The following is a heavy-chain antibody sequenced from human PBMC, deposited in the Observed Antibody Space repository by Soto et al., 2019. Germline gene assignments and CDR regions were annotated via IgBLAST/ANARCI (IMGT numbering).Heavy chain of an antibody. J-gene: IGHJ4*02. CDR2: INHSGST. CDR1: GGSFSGYY. D-gene: IGHD3-10*01. CDR3: AREILWEKYYFDY. Sequence: SETLSLTCAVYGGSFSGYYWSWIRQPPGKGLEWIGEINHSGSTNYNPSLKSRVTISVDTSKNQFSLKLSSVTAADTAVYYCAREILWEKYYFDYWGQGTLVTVSS. V-gene: IGHV4-34*01.